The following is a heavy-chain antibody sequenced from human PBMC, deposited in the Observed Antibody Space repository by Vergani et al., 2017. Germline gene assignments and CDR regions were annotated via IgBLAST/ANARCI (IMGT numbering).Heavy chain of an antibody. Sequence: QVQLQESVPGLVKPSETLSLTCTVSGDSVISTDHYSGWIRHLPGKGLEWIECMVYSGSTSYNPSLESRIPIPFETPKDQFSLRLTSVTAGDTAVYYCASKRGACRAAYCHSYDFWGPGTLVGVSS. J-gene: IGHJ4*02. CDR3: ASKRGACRAAYCHSYDF. CDR2: MVYSGST. D-gene: IGHD2-15*01. CDR1: GDSVISTDHY. V-gene: IGHV4-39*01.